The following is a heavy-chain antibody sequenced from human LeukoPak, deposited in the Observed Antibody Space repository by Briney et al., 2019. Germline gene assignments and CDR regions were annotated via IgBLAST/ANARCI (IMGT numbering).Heavy chain of an antibody. Sequence: GRSLRLSCAASGFTFSNCAIDWVRQAPGKGLEWVAVISYDGSNKYYADSVKGRFTISRDNSKNTLYLQMNSLRAEDTAVYYCARDFSLNYGGNGAPYHLLDYWGQGTLVTVSS. CDR1: GFTFSNCA. CDR3: ARDFSLNYGGNGAPYHLLDY. J-gene: IGHJ4*02. V-gene: IGHV3-30-3*01. CDR2: ISYDGSNK. D-gene: IGHD4-23*01.